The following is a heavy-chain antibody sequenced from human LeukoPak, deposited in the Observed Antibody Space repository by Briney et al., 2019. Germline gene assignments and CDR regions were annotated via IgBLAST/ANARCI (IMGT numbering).Heavy chain of an antibody. Sequence: SETLSLTCTVSGDSISSSDYYWGWIRQPPGKGLGWIGTISYSGSTYYNPSLQSRVTISVDTPKNQFSLKLSSVTAADTAVYYCARGSRRLADFRCWGQGTLVTVSS. CDR2: ISYSGST. CDR3: ARGSRRLADFRC. V-gene: IGHV4-39*01. J-gene: IGHJ4*02. CDR1: GDSISSSDYY. D-gene: IGHD1-26*01.